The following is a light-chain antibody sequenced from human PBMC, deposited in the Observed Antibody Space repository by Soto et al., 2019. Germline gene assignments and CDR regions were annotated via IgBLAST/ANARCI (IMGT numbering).Light chain of an antibody. CDR2: GAS. Sequence: ESVLTQSPGTLSLSPGERATLSCRASESVSSSYLAWYQQKPGQAPRLLMYGASSRAAGISDRFSGSGSGTDFTLTISRLEPEDFGVYYCQQYGGSPWTFGQGTKVEIK. V-gene: IGKV3-20*01. CDR3: QQYGGSPWT. CDR1: ESVSSSY. J-gene: IGKJ1*01.